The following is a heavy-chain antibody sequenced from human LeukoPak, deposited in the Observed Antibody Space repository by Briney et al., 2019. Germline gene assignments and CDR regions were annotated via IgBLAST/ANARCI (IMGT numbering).Heavy chain of an antibody. D-gene: IGHD4-17*01. CDR2: IYSGGST. CDR3: ARLYPVTAPDVDY. J-gene: IGHJ4*02. Sequence: PGGSLRLSCAASGFTVSSNYMSWVRQAPGKGLEWVSVIYSGGSTYYADSVKGRFTISRDNSKNTLYLQMNSLRAEDTAVYYCARLYPVTAPDVDYWGQGTLVTVSS. CDR1: GFTVSSNY. V-gene: IGHV3-66*01.